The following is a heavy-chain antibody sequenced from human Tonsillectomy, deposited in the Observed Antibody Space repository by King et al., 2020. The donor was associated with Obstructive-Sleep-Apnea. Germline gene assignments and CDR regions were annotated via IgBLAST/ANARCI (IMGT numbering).Heavy chain of an antibody. J-gene: IGHJ5*02. CDR3: ARVPMARNWFDP. V-gene: IGHV5-51*01. D-gene: IGHD3-10*01. CDR2: IFPGDSDT. Sequence: EQLVQSGAEVKKPGESLKISCKGSGYSFTSKWIAWVRQMPGKGLEWMGIIFPGDSDTRYSPSFQGRVTISADKSISTAYLQWGSLKASDTAMYYCARVPMARNWFDPWGQGTLVTVSS. CDR1: GYSFTSKW.